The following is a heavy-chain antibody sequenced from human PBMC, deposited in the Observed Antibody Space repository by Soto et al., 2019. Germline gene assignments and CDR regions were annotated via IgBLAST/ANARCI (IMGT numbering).Heavy chain of an antibody. V-gene: IGHV3-33*08. Sequence: PGGSLRLSCAASGVTFSSYGMHWVRQAPGKGLEWVAVIWYDGSNKYYADSVKGRFTISRDNSKNTLYLQMNSLRAEDTAVYYCARDDYYDSSGYPQEWLYFDYWGQGTLVTVSS. CDR2: IWYDGSNK. CDR3: ARDDYYDSSGYPQEWLYFDY. J-gene: IGHJ4*02. D-gene: IGHD3-22*01. CDR1: GVTFSSYG.